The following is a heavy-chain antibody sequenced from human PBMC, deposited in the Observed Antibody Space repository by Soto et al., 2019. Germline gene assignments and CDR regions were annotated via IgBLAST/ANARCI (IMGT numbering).Heavy chain of an antibody. Sequence: QVTLKESGPVLVNPTETLTLTCTVSGFSLSNTRVGVTWIRQPPGKALEWLAHIFSNDEKSYSTSLKSRLTISKDTSKSQVVLTMTNMDPVDTATYYCARMQWGNWFDPWGQGTLVTVSS. CDR3: ARMQWGNWFDP. CDR2: IFSNDEK. V-gene: IGHV2-26*01. J-gene: IGHJ5*02. CDR1: GFSLSNTRVG. D-gene: IGHD2-8*01.